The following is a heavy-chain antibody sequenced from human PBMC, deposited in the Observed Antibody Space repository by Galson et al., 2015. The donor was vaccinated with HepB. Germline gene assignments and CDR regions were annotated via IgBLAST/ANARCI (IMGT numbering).Heavy chain of an antibody. J-gene: IGHJ6*02. CDR2: ISAYNGNT. D-gene: IGHD6-19*01. CDR3: ARDAVAGRDYYYGMDV. V-gene: IGHV1-18*01. CDR1: GYTFTSYG. Sequence: SVKVSCKASGYTFTSYGISWVRQAPGQGLEWMGWISAYNGNTNYAQKLQGRVTMTTDTSTSTAYMELRSLRSDDTAVYYCARDAVAGRDYYYGMDVWGQGTTVTVSS.